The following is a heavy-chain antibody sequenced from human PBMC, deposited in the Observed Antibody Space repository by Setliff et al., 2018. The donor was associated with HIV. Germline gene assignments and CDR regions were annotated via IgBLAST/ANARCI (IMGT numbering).Heavy chain of an antibody. D-gene: IGHD1-26*01. Sequence: SETLSLTCAVSGYSISSGYSWGWIRQPPGKGLERIGSIYHSGSTYYNPSLKSRVTISVDTSKNQFSLKLSSVTAADTAVYYCARRKVGAHTGGWFDPWGQGTLVTVSS. CDR2: IYHSGST. CDR1: GYSISSGYS. J-gene: IGHJ5*02. CDR3: ARRKVGAHTGGWFDP. V-gene: IGHV4-38-2*01.